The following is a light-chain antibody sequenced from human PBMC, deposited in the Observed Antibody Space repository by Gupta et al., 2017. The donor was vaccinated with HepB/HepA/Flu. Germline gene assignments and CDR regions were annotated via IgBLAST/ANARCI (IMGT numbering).Light chain of an antibody. Sequence: IHMTQSPSSVSASIGDRVTITCLASQDINNWLVWYQQKPGKAPKLLIYGASTLQTGVPSRFSGSGSVTDFSLTISSLQPEDFANYYCQQDNSFPFTFGGGTKVEIK. CDR1: QDINNW. J-gene: IGKJ4*01. CDR3: QQDNSFPFT. CDR2: GAS. V-gene: IGKV1-12*01.